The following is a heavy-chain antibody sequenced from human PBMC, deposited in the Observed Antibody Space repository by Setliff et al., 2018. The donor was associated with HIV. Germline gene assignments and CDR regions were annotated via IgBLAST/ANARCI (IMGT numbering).Heavy chain of an antibody. CDR3: ARVPRITTLRNAFDI. CDR1: GGSISGGGYY. CDR2: IYYIGNT. D-gene: IGHD3-3*01. Sequence: SETLSLTCTVSGGSISGGGYYWSWIRQHPGKGLDWIGNIYYIGNTDYNPSIKSRVTISIDTSKNQFSLKLGSVTAADTAIYYCARVPRITTLRNAFDIWGQGTMVTVSS. J-gene: IGHJ3*02. V-gene: IGHV4-31*03.